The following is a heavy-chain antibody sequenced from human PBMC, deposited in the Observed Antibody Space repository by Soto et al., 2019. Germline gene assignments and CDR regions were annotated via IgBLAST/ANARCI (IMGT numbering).Heavy chain of an antibody. Sequence: GGSLRLSCAASGFTVSSNYMSWVRQAPGKGLEWVSVIYSGGSTYYADSVKGRFTISRDDSRNMLYLQMNSLKTEDTAVYFCTTVSTVTTSASWGQGTLVTVSS. J-gene: IGHJ4*02. D-gene: IGHD4-4*01. V-gene: IGHV3-66*01. CDR2: IYSGGST. CDR3: TTVSTVTTSAS. CDR1: GFTVSSNY.